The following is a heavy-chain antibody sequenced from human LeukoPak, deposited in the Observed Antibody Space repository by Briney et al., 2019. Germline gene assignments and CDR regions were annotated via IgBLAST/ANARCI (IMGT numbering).Heavy chain of an antibody. CDR2: INHSGGT. D-gene: IGHD3-10*01. CDR1: GGSFSGYY. Sequence: KSSETLSLTCAVYGGSFSGYYWSWIRQPPGKGLEWIGEINHSGGTNYNPSLKSRVTISVDTSKNQFSLKLSSVTAADAAVYYCARRTLTMVRGGKIDPWGQGTLVTVSS. J-gene: IGHJ5*02. V-gene: IGHV4-34*01. CDR3: ARRTLTMVRGGKIDP.